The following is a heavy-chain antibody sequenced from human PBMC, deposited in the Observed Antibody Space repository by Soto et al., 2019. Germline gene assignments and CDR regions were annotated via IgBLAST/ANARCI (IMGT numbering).Heavy chain of an antibody. CDR1: GFTFSSYS. V-gene: IGHV3-48*02. CDR2: ISSSSSTI. Sequence: EVQLVESGGGLVQPGGSLRLSCAASGFTFSSYSMNWVRQAPGKGLEWVSYISSSSSTIYYADSVKGRFTISRDNAKNSLDLQMNSLRDEDTAVYYCAREKSGYSSSWYDYWGQGTLVTVSS. J-gene: IGHJ4*02. D-gene: IGHD6-13*01. CDR3: AREKSGYSSSWYDY.